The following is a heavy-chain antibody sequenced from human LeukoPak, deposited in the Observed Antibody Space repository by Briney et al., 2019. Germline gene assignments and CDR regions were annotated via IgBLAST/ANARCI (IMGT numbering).Heavy chain of an antibody. Sequence: SETLSLTCAVYGGSFSGYYWSWIRQPPGKGLEWIGEINHSGSTNYNPSLKSRVTISVDTSKNQFSLKLSSVTAADTAVYYCARRGRYYGSGSYYYFDYWGQGTLVTVSS. CDR2: INHSGST. D-gene: IGHD3-10*01. J-gene: IGHJ4*02. CDR3: ARRGRYYGSGSYYYFDY. CDR1: GGSFSGYY. V-gene: IGHV4-34*01.